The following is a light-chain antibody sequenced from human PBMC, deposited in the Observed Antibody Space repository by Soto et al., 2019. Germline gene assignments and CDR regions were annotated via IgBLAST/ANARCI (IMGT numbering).Light chain of an antibody. Sequence: DIQLTQSPSSLSASVGDRVTMTCGASQNINTYLNWYQQKAGKAPKLLIFDTSTFKSGVPSRVRGNGSRTHFTLTIGSLQPEDFATYYCQETSSAPFTFGPGTTVDI. CDR3: QETSSAPFT. V-gene: IGKV1-39*01. CDR1: QNINTY. CDR2: DTS. J-gene: IGKJ3*01.